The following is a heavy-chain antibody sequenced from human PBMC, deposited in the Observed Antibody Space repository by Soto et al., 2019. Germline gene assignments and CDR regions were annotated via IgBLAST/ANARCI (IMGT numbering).Heavy chain of an antibody. V-gene: IGHV1-2*02. CDR1: GYTFTGYY. CDR3: ARSQSSYYFDY. CDR2: IKPNNGNT. D-gene: IGHD6-6*01. Sequence: ASVKVSCKASGYTFTGYYMHWVRQAPGQALEWMGWIKPNNGNTNYAQKFQDRVTMTRDTSISTAYMELSRLRSDDTAMYYCARSQSSYYFDYWGQGTLVTVSS. J-gene: IGHJ4*02.